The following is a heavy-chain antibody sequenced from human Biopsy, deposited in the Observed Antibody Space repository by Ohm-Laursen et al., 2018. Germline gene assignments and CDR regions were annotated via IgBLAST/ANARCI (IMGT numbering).Heavy chain of an antibody. D-gene: IGHD3-22*01. CDR1: GYTFTSYY. CDR2: INPNNDNT. CDR3: ARGPRGLVVITTTALYFDY. V-gene: IGHV1-46*01. Sequence: SVKVFCKASGYTFTSYYLHRVRQAPGQGLEWMGRINPNNDNTAYAQKFQGRITMTKDTSTSTVYMDLSSLTFDDSAVYYCARGPRGLVVITTTALYFDYWGQGNLVTVSS. J-gene: IGHJ4*02.